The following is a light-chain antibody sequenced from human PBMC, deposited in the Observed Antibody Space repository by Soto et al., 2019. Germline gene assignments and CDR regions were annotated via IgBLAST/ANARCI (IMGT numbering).Light chain of an antibody. Sequence: DIQMTQSPSSLSASVVDIVTITCRASQSISSYLNWYQQKPGKAPKLLIYAASSLQSGVPSRFSGSGSGTDFTLTISSLQPEDFAAYYCQQSSSTPQITFGQGTRLEIK. CDR2: AAS. J-gene: IGKJ5*01. CDR3: QQSSSTPQIT. V-gene: IGKV1-39*01. CDR1: QSISSY.